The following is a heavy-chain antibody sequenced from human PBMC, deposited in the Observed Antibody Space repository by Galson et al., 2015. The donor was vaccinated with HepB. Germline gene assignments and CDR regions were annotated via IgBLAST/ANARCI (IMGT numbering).Heavy chain of an antibody. V-gene: IGHV1-69*13. CDR1: GGTFSSYA. D-gene: IGHD4-17*01. J-gene: IGHJ4*02. CDR2: IIPIFGTA. CDR3: ARDPGMTTGGLFDY. Sequence: SVKVSCKASGGTFSSYAISWVRQAPGQGLEWMGGIIPIFGTANYAQKFQGRVTITADESTSTAYMELSSLRSEDTAVYYCARDPGMTTGGLFDYWGQGTLVTVSS.